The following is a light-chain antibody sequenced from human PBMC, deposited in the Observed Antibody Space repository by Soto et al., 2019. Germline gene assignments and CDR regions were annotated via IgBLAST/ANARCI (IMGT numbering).Light chain of an antibody. Sequence: QSALXQPASVSGSPVQSITISCTGTSSDVGGYNYVSWYQQHPGKAPKLMIYDVSNRPSGVSNRFSGSKSGNTASLTISGLQAEDEADYYCSSYTSSSTLYVFGTGTKVTVL. CDR2: DVS. CDR3: SSYTSSSTLYV. V-gene: IGLV2-14*01. CDR1: SSDVGGYNY. J-gene: IGLJ1*01.